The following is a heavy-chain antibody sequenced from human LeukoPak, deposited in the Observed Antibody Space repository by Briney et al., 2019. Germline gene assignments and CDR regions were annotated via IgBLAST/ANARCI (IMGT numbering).Heavy chain of an antibody. Sequence: PSETLSLTCAVYGESLNSYYWSWVRQPPGEGLEWIGEIYESGTTKYNPSLKSRVAISMVPSKQQFSLRLSSVTAADTAVYYCARVGPFITMVRVPYYFDYWGQGTLVTVSS. CDR1: GESLNSYY. CDR2: IYESGTT. CDR3: ARVGPFITMVRVPYYFDY. J-gene: IGHJ4*02. D-gene: IGHD3-10*01. V-gene: IGHV4-34*01.